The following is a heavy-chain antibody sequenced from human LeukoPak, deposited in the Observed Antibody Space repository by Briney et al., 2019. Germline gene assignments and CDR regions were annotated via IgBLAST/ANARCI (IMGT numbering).Heavy chain of an antibody. Sequence: SETLSLTCTVSGGSISSYYWSWIRQPPGKGLEWIGYIYYTGSTNYNPSLKSRITISVDTSKNQFSLKLSSVTAADTAVYYCARDNTFGGVIVDWGQGTLVTVSS. V-gene: IGHV4-59*12. D-gene: IGHD3-16*02. CDR1: GGSISSYY. J-gene: IGHJ4*02. CDR2: IYYTGST. CDR3: ARDNTFGGVIVD.